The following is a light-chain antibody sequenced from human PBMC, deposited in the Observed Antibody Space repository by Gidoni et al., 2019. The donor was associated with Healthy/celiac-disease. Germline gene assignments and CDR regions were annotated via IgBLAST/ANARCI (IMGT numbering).Light chain of an antibody. CDR1: QDISNN. CDR2: DTS. J-gene: IGKJ5*01. V-gene: IGKV1-33*01. CDR3: QQYDNLPLT. Sequence: DIQMTHSPSSLSASVADRVTITCQASQDISNNLNWYQQKPGKAPQLLIYDTSNLVTGVPSRLSGSGSGTDYTFTISSLQPEDIATYYCQQYDNLPLTFGQGTRLEIK.